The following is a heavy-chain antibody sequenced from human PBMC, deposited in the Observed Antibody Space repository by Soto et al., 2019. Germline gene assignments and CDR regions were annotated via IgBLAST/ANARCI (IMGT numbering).Heavy chain of an antibody. Sequence: PSETLSLTCTVSGGSISSYYWSWIRQPPGKGLEWIGYIYYSGSTNYNPSLKSRVTISVDTSKNQFSLKLSSVTAADTAVYYCARGKWITSDWGPTRENYYEMDVWGQGTLVTSP. CDR3: ARGKWITSDWGPTRENYYEMDV. CDR2: IYYSGST. V-gene: IGHV4-59*01. CDR1: GGSISSYY. D-gene: IGHD7-27*01. J-gene: IGHJ6*02.